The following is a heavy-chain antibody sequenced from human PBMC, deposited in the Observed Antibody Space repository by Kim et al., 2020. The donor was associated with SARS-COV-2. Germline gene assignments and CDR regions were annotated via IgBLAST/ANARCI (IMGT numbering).Heavy chain of an antibody. J-gene: IGHJ4*02. D-gene: IGHD3-9*01. V-gene: IGHV5-51*01. CDR2: IYPGDSDT. Sequence: GESLKISCKGSGYSFTSYWIGWVRQMPGKGLEWMGIIYPGDSDTRYSPSFQGQVTISADKSISTAYLQWSSLKASDTAMYYCARAREYYDILTGYYELDYWGQGTLVTVSS. CDR1: GYSFTSYW. CDR3: ARAREYYDILTGYYELDY.